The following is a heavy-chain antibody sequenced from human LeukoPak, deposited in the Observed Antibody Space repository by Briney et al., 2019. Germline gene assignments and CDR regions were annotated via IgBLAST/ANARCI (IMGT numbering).Heavy chain of an antibody. D-gene: IGHD1-7*01. CDR2: IIPISGTA. CDR1: GGTFSSYA. CDR3: ARVLGWNYVEWFDP. V-gene: IGHV1-69*05. Sequence: SVKVSCKASGGTFSSYAISCVRQAPGQGLEWMGGIIPISGTANYAQKFQGRVTITTDESTSTAYMELSSVRSEDTAVYYCARVLGWNYVEWFDPWGQGTLVTVSS. J-gene: IGHJ5*02.